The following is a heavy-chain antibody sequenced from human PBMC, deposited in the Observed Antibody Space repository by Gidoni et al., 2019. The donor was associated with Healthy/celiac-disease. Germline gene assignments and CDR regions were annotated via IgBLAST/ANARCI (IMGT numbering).Heavy chain of an antibody. V-gene: IGHV3-23*01. CDR1: GFTFSSYA. CDR2: ISGSVGST. CDR3: AKRNYDYVSY. D-gene: IGHD3-16*01. Sequence: EVQLLESGGGLVQPGGSLRLSCAAAGFTFSSYAMSWVRQAPGKGLEWVSAISGSVGSTYYADSVKGLFTISRDNSKNTLYLQMNSLRAEDTAVYYCAKRNYDYVSYWGQGTLVTVSS. J-gene: IGHJ4*02.